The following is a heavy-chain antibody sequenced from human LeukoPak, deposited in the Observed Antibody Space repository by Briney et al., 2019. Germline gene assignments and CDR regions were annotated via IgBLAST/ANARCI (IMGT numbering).Heavy chain of an antibody. V-gene: IGHV4-59*12. D-gene: IGHD2-2*01. CDR3: ARGRHYCSSTSRYETNWFDP. Sequence: PSETLSLTCTVSGGSISSYYWSWIRQPPGKGLEWIGYIYHSGSTYYNPSLKSRVTISVDRSKNQFSLKLSSVTAADTAVYYCARGRHYCSSTSRYETNWFDPWGQGTLVTVSS. CDR1: GGSISSYY. CDR2: IYHSGST. J-gene: IGHJ5*02.